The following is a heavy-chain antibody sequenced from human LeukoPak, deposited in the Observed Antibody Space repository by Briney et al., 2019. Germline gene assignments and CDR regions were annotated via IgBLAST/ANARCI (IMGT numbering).Heavy chain of an antibody. J-gene: IGHJ3*01. CDR2: IYNTGST. CDR3: ARDDYGVFDAFDV. D-gene: IGHD3-16*01. Sequence: SETLSLTCTVSGGSISSHYWTWIRQPPGKGLEWIGYIYNTGSTNYNPSLKSRVTISLDTSKNQFSLKLTSVPAADTATYFCARDDYGVFDAFDVWGQGTVVTVSS. V-gene: IGHV4-59*08. CDR1: GGSISSHY.